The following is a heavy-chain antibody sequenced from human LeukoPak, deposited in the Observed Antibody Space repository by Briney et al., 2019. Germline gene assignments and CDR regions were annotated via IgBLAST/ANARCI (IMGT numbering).Heavy chain of an antibody. CDR2: IKQDGSEK. V-gene: IGHV3-7*01. CDR3: ARAPRRTVVVAEDDY. D-gene: IGHD2-15*01. CDR1: GFTFSSYW. Sequence: PGGSLRLSCAASGFTFSSYWMSWVRQAPGKGLEWVANIKQDGSEKYYVDSVKGRFTISRDNAKNSLYLQMNSLRAEDTAVYYCARAPRRTVVVAEDDYWGQGTLVTVSS. J-gene: IGHJ4*02.